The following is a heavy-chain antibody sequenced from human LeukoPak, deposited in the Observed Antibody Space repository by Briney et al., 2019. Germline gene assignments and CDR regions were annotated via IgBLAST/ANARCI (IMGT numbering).Heavy chain of an antibody. CDR1: GFTFSSYG. CDR2: IWYDGSNK. V-gene: IGHV3-33*01. Sequence: GRSLRLSCAASGFTFSSYGMHWVRQAPGKGLEWVAVIWYDGSNKYYADSVKGRFTISRDNSKNTLYLQMNSLRAEDTAVYYCARGGDIVVVPAATLFGYWGQGTLVTVSS. D-gene: IGHD2-2*01. J-gene: IGHJ4*02. CDR3: ARGGDIVVVPAATLFGY.